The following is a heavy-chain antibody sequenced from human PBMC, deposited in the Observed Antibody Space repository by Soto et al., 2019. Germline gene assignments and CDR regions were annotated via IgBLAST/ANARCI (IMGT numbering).Heavy chain of an antibody. CDR2: ISAHNGNT. CDR3: ARGRYGDY. J-gene: IGHJ4*02. Sequence: QVHLVQSEAEVKKPGASVEVSCKAAGYTFTNYGITWVRQAPGQGLEWMGWISAHNGNTDYAQKLQGRVIVTRDTSTSTAYMELRSLISDDTAVYYCARGRYGDYWGQGALVTVSS. D-gene: IGHD1-1*01. CDR1: GYTFTNYG. V-gene: IGHV1-18*01.